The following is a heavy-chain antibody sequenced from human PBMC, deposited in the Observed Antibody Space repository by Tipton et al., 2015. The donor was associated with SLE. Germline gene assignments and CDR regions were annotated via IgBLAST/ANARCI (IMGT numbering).Heavy chain of an antibody. CDR1: GFTFSNYW. Sequence: GSLRLSCVASGFTFSNYWMCWVRQAPGKGLEYVANIREDGGEEHYAGSVKGRFSISRDNAKHSVYLQMNSLRAEDTAVYSCARGNSYGPDYFDYWGQGTLVTVSS. CDR2: IREDGGEE. CDR3: ARGNSYGPDYFDY. V-gene: IGHV3-7*01. J-gene: IGHJ4*02. D-gene: IGHD5-18*01.